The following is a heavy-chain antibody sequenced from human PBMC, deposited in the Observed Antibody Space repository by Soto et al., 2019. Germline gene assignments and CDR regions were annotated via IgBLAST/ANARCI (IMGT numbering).Heavy chain of an antibody. Sequence: QVQLVQSGPDLKRPGASMKVSCKASGYTFTSYGISWVRQAPGQGLEWMAWISPLKGRTQYSQKAQGRVTLSTDTSSNTAYMEMTTLRVDDTAVYYCAMDHDDRPEYFKHWGQGTLVTVS. V-gene: IGHV1-18*04. CDR1: GYTFTSYG. CDR2: ISPLKGRT. CDR3: AMDHDDRPEYFKH. D-gene: IGHD3-3*01. J-gene: IGHJ1*01.